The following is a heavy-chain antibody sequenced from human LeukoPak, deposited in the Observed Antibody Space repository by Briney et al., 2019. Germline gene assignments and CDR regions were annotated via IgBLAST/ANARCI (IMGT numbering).Heavy chain of an antibody. Sequence: GGSLRLSCAASGFTISRYSMNWVRQAPGKGREWVSYISISSSTIYYADSLKCRFTISRDNGKNSLYLQMNSLRAEDTAVYYCARDLRGSSWYYYYYYYMDVWGKGTTVSVSS. J-gene: IGHJ6*03. V-gene: IGHV3-48*01. D-gene: IGHD6-13*01. CDR3: ARDLRGSSWYYYYYYYMDV. CDR1: GFTISRYS. CDR2: ISISSSTI.